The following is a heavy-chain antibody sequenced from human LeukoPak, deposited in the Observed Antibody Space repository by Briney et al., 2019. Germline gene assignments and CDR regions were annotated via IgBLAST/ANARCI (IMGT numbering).Heavy chain of an antibody. CDR3: TTDPTAGHWDP. CDR2: IRSKAYGGTT. D-gene: IGHD1-1*01. V-gene: IGHV3-49*03. CDR1: GFTFGDYA. J-gene: IGHJ5*02. Sequence: PGGSLRLSCTASGFTFGDYAMSWFRQAPGKGLEWVGFIRSKAYGGTTEYAASVKGRFTISRDDSKSIAYLQMNSLKTEDTAAYYCTTDPTAGHWDPWGQGTLVTVSS.